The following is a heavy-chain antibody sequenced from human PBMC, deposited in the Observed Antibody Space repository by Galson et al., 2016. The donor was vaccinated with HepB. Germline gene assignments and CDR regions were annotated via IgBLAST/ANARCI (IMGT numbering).Heavy chain of an antibody. CDR1: GYGFTRYY. Sequence: QSGAEVKRPGESLKISCKGSGYGFTRYYIAWVRQMPGKGLEWMGIIYPSDSDTRYSPPFQGQVTISADKSINTAYLQWSSLKASDTAMYYCARRRDILTGYHSYYYVMDVWGQGTTVTVSS. CDR2: IYPSDSDT. D-gene: IGHD3-9*01. J-gene: IGHJ6*02. V-gene: IGHV5-51*01. CDR3: ARRRDILTGYHSYYYVMDV.